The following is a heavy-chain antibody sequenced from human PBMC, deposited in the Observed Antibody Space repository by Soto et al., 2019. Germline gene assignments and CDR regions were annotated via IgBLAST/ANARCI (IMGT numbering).Heavy chain of an antibody. V-gene: IGHV1-18*01. D-gene: IGHD6-13*01. Sequence: QVQLVQTGAEVKKPGASVKVSCKASGYTFTSYGISWVRQAPGQGLEWMGWISAYNGNTNYAQMLQGRVTMTTDTSTSTPDMELRRTRPDDTAADYCARVFSGWYHYWGRGSLVTDSS. CDR3: ARVFSGWYHY. CDR2: ISAYNGNT. CDR1: GYTFTSYG. J-gene: IGHJ4*02.